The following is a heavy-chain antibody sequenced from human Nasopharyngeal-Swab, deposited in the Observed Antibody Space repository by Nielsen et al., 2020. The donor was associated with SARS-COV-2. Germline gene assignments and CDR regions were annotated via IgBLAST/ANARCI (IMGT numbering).Heavy chain of an antibody. V-gene: IGHV1-8*01. CDR3: ATRVRGYSSGWYYRGSEYYFDY. J-gene: IGHJ4*02. CDR1: GYTFTSYD. D-gene: IGHD6-19*01. Sequence: ASVTVSCKASGYTFTSYDINWVRQATGQGLEWMGWMNPNSGNTGYAQKFQGRVTMTRNTPLSTAYMELSSLRSEDTAVYYCATRVRGYSSGWYYRGSEYYFDYWGQGTLVTVSS. CDR2: MNPNSGNT.